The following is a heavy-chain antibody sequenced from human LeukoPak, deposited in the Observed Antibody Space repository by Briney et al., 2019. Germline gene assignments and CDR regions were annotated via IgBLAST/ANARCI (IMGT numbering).Heavy chain of an antibody. J-gene: IGHJ3*02. V-gene: IGHV7-4-1*02. D-gene: IGHD4-17*01. CDR3: ARVSDYGDPDAFDI. CDR1: GYTFTSYA. CDR2: INTNTGNP. Sequence: ASVKVSCKASGYTFTSYAMNWVRQAPGQGLEWMGWINTNTGNPTYAQGFTGRFVFSLDTSVSTAYLQISSLKAEDTAVYYCARVSDYGDPDAFDIWGQGTMVTVSS.